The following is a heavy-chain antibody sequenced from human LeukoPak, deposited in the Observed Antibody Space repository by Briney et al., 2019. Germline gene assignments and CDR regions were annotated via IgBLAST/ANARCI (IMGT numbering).Heavy chain of an antibody. CDR1: GGSFSGYY. CDR3: ARGRRYSSTTPSYYYYGMDV. J-gene: IGHJ6*02. D-gene: IGHD2-2*01. V-gene: IGHV4-34*01. Sequence: SETLSLTCAVYGGSFSGYYWSWIRQPPGKGLEWIGEINHSGSTNYNPSLKSRVTISVDTSKNQFSLKLSSVTAAETAVYYCARGRRYSSTTPSYYYYGMDVWGQGTTVTVSS. CDR2: INHSGST.